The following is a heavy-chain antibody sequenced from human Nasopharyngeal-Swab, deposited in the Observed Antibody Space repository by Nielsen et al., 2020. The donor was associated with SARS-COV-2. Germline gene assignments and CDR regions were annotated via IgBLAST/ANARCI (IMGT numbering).Heavy chain of an antibody. CDR3: ARGRNDILTGYYKGYYYYGMDV. CDR2: MNPNSGNT. J-gene: IGHJ6*02. V-gene: IGHV1-8*01. CDR1: GYTFTSYD. D-gene: IGHD3-9*01. Sequence: ASVKVSCKASGYTFTSYDINWVRQATGQGLEWMGWMNPNSGNTGYAQKFQGRVTMTRNTSISTAYMELSSLRSEDTAVYYCARGRNDILTGYYKGYYYYGMDVWGQGTTVTVSS.